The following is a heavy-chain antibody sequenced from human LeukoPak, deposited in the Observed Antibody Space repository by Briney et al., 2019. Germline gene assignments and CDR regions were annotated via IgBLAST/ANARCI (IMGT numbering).Heavy chain of an antibody. D-gene: IGHD2-15*01. CDR3: VTSYCSGGSCYSASGY. V-gene: IGHV3-74*01. CDR1: GFTFSSYR. J-gene: IGHJ4*02. Sequence: GGSLRLSCAASGFTFSSYRMHWVRQAPGKGLVWVSRINSDGSSTSYADSVKGRFTISRDNAKNTLYLQMNSLRAEDSAVYYCVTSYCSGGSCYSASGYWGQGTLVTVSS. CDR2: INSDGSST.